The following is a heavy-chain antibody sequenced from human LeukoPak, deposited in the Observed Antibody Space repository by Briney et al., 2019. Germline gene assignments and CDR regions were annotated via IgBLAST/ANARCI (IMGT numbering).Heavy chain of an antibody. CDR3: ATARYCSGGSCYHYYMDV. V-gene: IGHV1-18*01. D-gene: IGHD2-15*01. CDR2: ISAYNGNT. Sequence: ASVKVSCKASGYTFTSYGISWVRQAPGQGLEWMGWISAYNGNTNYAQKLQGRVTMTTDTSTSTACMELRSLRSDDTAVYYCATARYCSGGSCYHYYMDVWGKGTTVTVSS. J-gene: IGHJ6*03. CDR1: GYTFTSYG.